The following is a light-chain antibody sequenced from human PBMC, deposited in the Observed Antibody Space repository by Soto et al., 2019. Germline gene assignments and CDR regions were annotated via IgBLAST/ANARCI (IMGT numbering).Light chain of an antibody. Sequence: QSALTQPASVSGSPGQSITMSCTGSSSDVGSYDLVSWYQQHPDKAPKVMIYEGSKRPSGVSNRFSGSKSGNTASLTISGRQAEDEADYYCCSYAGSSTWVFGGGTKLTVL. J-gene: IGLJ3*02. CDR2: EGS. CDR3: CSYAGSSTWV. V-gene: IGLV2-23*01. CDR1: SSDVGSYDL.